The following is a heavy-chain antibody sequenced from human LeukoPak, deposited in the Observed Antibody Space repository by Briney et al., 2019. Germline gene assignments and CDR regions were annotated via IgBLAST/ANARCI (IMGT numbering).Heavy chain of an antibody. V-gene: IGHV1-2*06. CDR3: ARSKPVEMATIDY. D-gene: IGHD5-24*01. CDR2: INPNSGGT. Sequence: GASXKVSCKASGYTFTCYYMHWGRQAPGQGQEWMGRINPNSGGTNNAQKFQGRVTMTSHTSISTAYMELSRLRSDDTAVYYCARSKPVEMATIDYWGQGTLVTVSS. CDR1: GYTFTCYY. J-gene: IGHJ4*02.